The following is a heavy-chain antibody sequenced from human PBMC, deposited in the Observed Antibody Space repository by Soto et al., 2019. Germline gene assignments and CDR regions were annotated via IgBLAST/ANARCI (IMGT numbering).Heavy chain of an antibody. J-gene: IGHJ4*02. Sequence: VKVACKASGYTYTVFYMHRVLQAPGKGLGWMGRINRDSGDKAHGEKFHGRVTRTRDTSISTGYMELTRLTSDDTAVYHCAISGGEPGPHSGFDYCGKRTPGTVSS. CDR1: GYTYTVFY. CDR2: INRDSGDK. D-gene: IGHD1-26*01. V-gene: IGHV1-2*06. CDR3: AISGGEPGPHSGFDY.